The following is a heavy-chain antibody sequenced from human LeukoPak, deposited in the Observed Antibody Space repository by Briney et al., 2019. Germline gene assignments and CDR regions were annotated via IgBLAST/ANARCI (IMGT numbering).Heavy chain of an antibody. CDR2: ISYSGST. CDR1: GGXISSYY. CDR3: ARGPHKFDY. V-gene: IGHV4-59*01. J-gene: IGHJ4*02. Sequence: PSETLSLTRTVSGGXISSYYCSWIRQPPGKGLEWIGYISYSGSTNYNPSLKSRVTISVDTSKHQFSLKLSAVTAADTAVYYCARGPHKFDYWGQGSLVTVSS.